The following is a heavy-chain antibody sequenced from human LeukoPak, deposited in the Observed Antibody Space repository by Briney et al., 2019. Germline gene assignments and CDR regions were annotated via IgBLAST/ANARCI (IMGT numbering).Heavy chain of an antibody. Sequence: ASVKVSCKASGYTFTSYGISWVRQAPGQGLEWMGWISAYSGNTNYAQKLQGRVTMTTDTSTSTAYMELRSLRSDDTAVYYCARATILIAAAGTRHDWFDPWGQGTLVTVSS. CDR3: ARATILIAAAGTRHDWFDP. CDR2: ISAYSGNT. D-gene: IGHD6-13*01. V-gene: IGHV1-18*01. CDR1: GYTFTSYG. J-gene: IGHJ5*02.